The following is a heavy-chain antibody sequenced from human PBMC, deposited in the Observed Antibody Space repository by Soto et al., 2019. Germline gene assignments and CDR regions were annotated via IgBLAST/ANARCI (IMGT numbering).Heavy chain of an antibody. CDR2: INVGNGNT. CDR1: GYTFTDYA. J-gene: IGHJ4*02. D-gene: IGHD2-15*01. CDR3: AREGAHYTPIDH. V-gene: IGHV1-3*01. Sequence: ASVKFSCKASGYTFTDYAIHWVRQAPGQGLEWMGWINVGNGNTGYSRKFQGRVTNVRDMSASTAYIEVTSLTSEDTAIYYCAREGAHYTPIDHWGQGTLVTVSS.